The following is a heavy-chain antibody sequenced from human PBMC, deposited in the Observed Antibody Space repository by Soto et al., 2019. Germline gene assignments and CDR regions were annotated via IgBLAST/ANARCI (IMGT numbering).Heavy chain of an antibody. CDR1: GFTFSSYA. J-gene: IGHJ4*02. D-gene: IGHD3-3*01. V-gene: IGHV3-23*01. CDR2: ISGSGGST. CDR3: AKDFTIFGVANEYYFDY. Sequence: GGSLRLSCAASGFTFSSYAMSWVRQAPGKGLEWVSAISGSGGSTYYADSVKGRFTISRDNSKNTLYLQMNSLRAEDTAVYYCAKDFTIFGVANEYYFDYWGQGTLVTVSS.